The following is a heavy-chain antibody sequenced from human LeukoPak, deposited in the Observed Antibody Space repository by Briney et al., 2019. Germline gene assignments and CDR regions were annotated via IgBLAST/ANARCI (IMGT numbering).Heavy chain of an antibody. J-gene: IGHJ4*02. CDR3: ARDSKRGVIGY. CDR1: GYTFTSYA. D-gene: IGHD3-16*02. Sequence: EASVKVSCKASGYTFTSYAMHWVRQAPGQRLERMGWINAGNGNTKYSQEFQGRVTITRDTSASTAYMELSSLRSEDRAVYYCARDSKRGVIGYWGQGTLVTVSS. CDR2: INAGNGNT. V-gene: IGHV1-3*03.